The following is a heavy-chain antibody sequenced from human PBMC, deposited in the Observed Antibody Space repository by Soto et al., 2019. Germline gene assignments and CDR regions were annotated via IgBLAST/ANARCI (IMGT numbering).Heavy chain of an antibody. D-gene: IGHD6-6*01. J-gene: IGHJ6*02. Sequence: SETLSLTCAVYGGSFSGYYWSWIRQPPGKGLEWIGEINHSGSTYYNPSLKSRVTISLDTSKNQFSLKLSSVTAADTAVYYCARGSSIAGLYYGMDVWGQGTTVTVSS. CDR1: GGSFSGYY. CDR2: INHSGST. V-gene: IGHV4-34*09. CDR3: ARGSSIAGLYYGMDV.